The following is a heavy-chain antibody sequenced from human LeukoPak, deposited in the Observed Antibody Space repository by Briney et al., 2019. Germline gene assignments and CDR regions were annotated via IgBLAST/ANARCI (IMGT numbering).Heavy chain of an antibody. Sequence: PSETLSLPCTVSGGSISSYYWSWIRQPPGKGLEWIGYIYYSGSTNYNPSLKSRVTISVDTSKNQFSLKLSSVTAADTAVYYCASLVWSCYYIDWFDPWGQGTLVTVSS. V-gene: IGHV4-59*01. CDR2: IYYSGST. J-gene: IGHJ5*02. CDR3: ASLVWSCYYIDWFDP. D-gene: IGHD3-3*01. CDR1: GGSISSYY.